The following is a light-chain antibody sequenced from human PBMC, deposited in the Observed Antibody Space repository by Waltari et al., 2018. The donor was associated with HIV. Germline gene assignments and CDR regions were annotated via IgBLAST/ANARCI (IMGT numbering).Light chain of an antibody. Sequence: QYVLTQPPSASGTPGQRVTISCSGSTSNIGYNYVYWYQQFPGTAPKLLIYRNDQRPSGVPDRCSGSKSGTSASRAITGRRSEDEADYYCATWDDGLSGRRVFGGGTKLTVL. CDR2: RND. V-gene: IGLV1-47*01. CDR1: TSNIGYNY. CDR3: ATWDDGLSGRRV. J-gene: IGLJ3*02.